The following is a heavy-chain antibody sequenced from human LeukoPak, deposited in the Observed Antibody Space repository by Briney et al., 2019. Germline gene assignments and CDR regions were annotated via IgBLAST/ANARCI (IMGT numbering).Heavy chain of an antibody. Sequence: PGGSLRLSCAASGYTFSSYAMHWFLQAPRKGLQRLAVISYDGSNEYYADSVKGRFTISRDNSKNTLYLQMNSLRAEDTAVYYCARWAYCSSTTCPETTGLDYWGQGTLVTVSS. D-gene: IGHD2-2*01. CDR2: ISYDGSNE. V-gene: IGHV3-30*04. CDR3: ARWAYCSSTTCPETTGLDY. CDR1: GYTFSSYA. J-gene: IGHJ4*02.